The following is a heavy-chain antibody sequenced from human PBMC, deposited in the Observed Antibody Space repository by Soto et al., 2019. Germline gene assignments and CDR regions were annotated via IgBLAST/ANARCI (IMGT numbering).Heavy chain of an antibody. CDR2: ISAYNGNT. J-gene: IGHJ4*02. CDR3: ARDPVLLWFGELLGSYFDY. D-gene: IGHD3-10*01. V-gene: IGHV1-18*01. CDR1: GYTFTSYG. Sequence: ASVKVSCKASGYTFTSYGISWVRQAPGQGLEWMGWISAYNGNTNYAQKLQGRVTMTTDTSTSTAYMELRSLRSDDTAVYYCARDPVLLWFGELLGSYFDYWGQGTLVTVSS.